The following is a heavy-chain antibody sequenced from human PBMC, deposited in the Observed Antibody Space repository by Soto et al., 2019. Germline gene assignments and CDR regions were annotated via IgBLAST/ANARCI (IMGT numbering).Heavy chain of an antibody. CDR1: GFTISNIW. J-gene: IGHJ4*02. D-gene: IGHD2-8*01. CDR3: ASGLIMGTNY. Sequence: EVQLLESGGDLVQPGGSLRLSCAASGFTISNIWMHWVRQVPGKGLVSVSRIKRDGSTTDYADSVKGRFTVSRDNAKNTLYLQMYSLRAEDTAVYYCASGLIMGTNYWGPGTLVTVSS. CDR2: IKRDGSTT. V-gene: IGHV3-74*01.